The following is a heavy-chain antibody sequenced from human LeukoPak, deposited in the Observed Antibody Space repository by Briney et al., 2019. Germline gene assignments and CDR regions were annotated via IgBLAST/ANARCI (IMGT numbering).Heavy chain of an antibody. D-gene: IGHD6-13*01. V-gene: IGHV4-31*03. Sequence: SETLSLTCTVSGGSISSGGYYWSWIRQHPGKGLEWIGYIYYSGSTYYNPSLKSRDTISVDTSKNQFSLKLSSVTAADTAVYYCARDSPIGYSSSWYQIDYWGQGTLVTVSS. J-gene: IGHJ4*02. CDR3: ARDSPIGYSSSWYQIDY. CDR1: GGSISSGGYY. CDR2: IYYSGST.